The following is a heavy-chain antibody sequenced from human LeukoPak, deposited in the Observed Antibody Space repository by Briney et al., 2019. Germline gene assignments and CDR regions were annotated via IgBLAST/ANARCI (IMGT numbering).Heavy chain of an antibody. J-gene: IGHJ3*02. CDR1: GSTFSGYS. CDR2: IYTDGRG. Sequence: GGSLRLSCEGSGSTFSGYSMTWVRQAPGEGLEWVSGIYTDGRGFYADSVKGRFTISRDNAKNSLYLQMNSLRAEDTALYYCAKDIGVGEPSGAFDIWGQGTMVTVSS. CDR3: AKDIGVGEPSGAFDI. D-gene: IGHD3-10*01. V-gene: IGHV3-23*03.